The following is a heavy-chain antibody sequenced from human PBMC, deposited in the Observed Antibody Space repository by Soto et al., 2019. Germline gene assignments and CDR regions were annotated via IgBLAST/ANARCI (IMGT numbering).Heavy chain of an antibody. D-gene: IGHD2-15*01. J-gene: IGHJ4*02. Sequence: SVKVSCKASGGTFSSYAISGVRQAPGQGLEWMGGIIPIFGTANYAQKFQGRVTITADKSTSTAYMELSSLRSEDTAVYYCARVPNCSGGSCYSNYWGQGTLVTVSS. CDR2: IIPIFGTA. V-gene: IGHV1-69*06. CDR1: GGTFSSYA. CDR3: ARVPNCSGGSCYSNY.